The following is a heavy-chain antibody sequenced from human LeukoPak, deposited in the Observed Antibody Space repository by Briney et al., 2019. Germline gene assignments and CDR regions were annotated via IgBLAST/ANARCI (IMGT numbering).Heavy chain of an antibody. J-gene: IGHJ4*02. Sequence: PSETLSLTCTVSGGSISSYYWSWIRQPPGKGLEWIGYIYYSGSTNHNPSLKSRVTISVDTSKNQFSLKLSSVTAADTAVYYCARVDYGDRLDYWGQGTLVTVSS. V-gene: IGHV4-59*08. CDR3: ARVDYGDRLDY. CDR2: IYYSGST. D-gene: IGHD4-17*01. CDR1: GGSISSYY.